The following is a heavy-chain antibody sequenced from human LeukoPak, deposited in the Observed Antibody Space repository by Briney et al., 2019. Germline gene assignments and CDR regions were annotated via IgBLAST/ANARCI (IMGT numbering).Heavy chain of an antibody. CDR1: GYTFTGYY. J-gene: IGHJ4*02. CDR2: INPNNGGT. D-gene: IGHD1-26*01. CDR3: TRESGSYHGNDY. Sequence: ASVKVSCRASGYTFTGYYMHWVRQAPGQGLEWMGRINPNNGGTNYAQKFQGRVTMTGDTSISTAYMELSSLRSDDTAVYYCTRESGSYHGNDYWGQGTLVTVSS. V-gene: IGHV1-2*06.